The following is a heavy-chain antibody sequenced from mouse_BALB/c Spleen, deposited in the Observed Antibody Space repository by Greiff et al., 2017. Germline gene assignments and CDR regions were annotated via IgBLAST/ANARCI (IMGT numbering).Heavy chain of an antibody. CDR3: ARDGSSYYFDY. V-gene: IGHV7-3*02. J-gene: IGHJ2*01. CDR1: GFTFTDYY. D-gene: IGHD1-1*01. Sequence: EVKLVESGGGLVQPGGSLRLSCATSGFTFTDYYMGWVRQPPGKALEWLGFIRNKANGYTTEYSASVKGRFTISRDNSQSILYLQMNTLRAEDSATYYCARDGSSYYFDYWGQGTTLTVSS. CDR2: IRNKANGYTT.